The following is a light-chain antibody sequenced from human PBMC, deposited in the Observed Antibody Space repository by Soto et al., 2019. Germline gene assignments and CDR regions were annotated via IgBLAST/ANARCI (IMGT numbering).Light chain of an antibody. CDR3: QQSHSTPLT. CDR1: QSISYY. CDR2: AAS. J-gene: IGKJ1*01. Sequence: DIQMTQSPSSLSASVGDRVTITCRASQSISYYLNWYQQKPGQAPKLLIYAASRLQSGVPSRFSGSGSGTDFTLTISSLQPEDFATYYCQQSHSTPLTFGQGTKMVIK. V-gene: IGKV1-39*01.